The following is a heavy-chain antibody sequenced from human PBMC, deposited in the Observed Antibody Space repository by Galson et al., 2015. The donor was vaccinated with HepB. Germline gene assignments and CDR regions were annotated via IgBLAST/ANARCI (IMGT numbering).Heavy chain of an antibody. CDR2: IYYSGST. CDR1: GGSISSYY. J-gene: IGHJ6*02. CDR3: ARDRAVAGGYYYYGMDV. Sequence: SETLSLTCTVSGGSISSYYWSWIRQPPGKGLEWIGYIYYSGSTNYNPSLKSRVTISVDTSKNQFSLKLSSVTAADTAVYYCARDRAVAGGYYYYGMDVWGQGTTVTVSS. D-gene: IGHD6-19*01. V-gene: IGHV4-59*01.